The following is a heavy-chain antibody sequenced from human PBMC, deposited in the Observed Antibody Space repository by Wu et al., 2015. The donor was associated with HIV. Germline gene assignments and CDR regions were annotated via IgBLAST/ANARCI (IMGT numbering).Heavy chain of an antibody. CDR2: MNPKSGNT. D-gene: IGHD1-26*01. V-gene: IGHV1-8*01. CDR3: ARVITWRNFGSFYDH. Sequence: QVQLVQSGAEVKKPGAXVKVSCKASGYTFSNYDINWVRQATGQGLEWMGWMNPKSGNTGFAQKFQDRVAMTRNTSINTAYLDLGYLKSEDTAVYYCARVITWRNFGSFYDHWGQGALVTVSS. CDR1: GYTFSNYD. J-gene: IGHJ5*02.